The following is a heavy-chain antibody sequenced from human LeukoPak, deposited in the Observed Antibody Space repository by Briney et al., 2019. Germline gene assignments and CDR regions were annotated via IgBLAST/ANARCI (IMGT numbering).Heavy chain of an antibody. Sequence: SETLSLTCTVSGGSISSYYWSWIRQPAGKGLEWIGLIYTSGSTNYNPSLKSRVTISVDTSKNQFSLKLSSVTAADTAVYYCAREKRNYDFWSGSSIGYYFDYWGQGTLVTVSS. D-gene: IGHD3-3*01. CDR3: AREKRNYDFWSGSSIGYYFDY. V-gene: IGHV4-4*07. J-gene: IGHJ4*02. CDR2: IYTSGST. CDR1: GGSISSYY.